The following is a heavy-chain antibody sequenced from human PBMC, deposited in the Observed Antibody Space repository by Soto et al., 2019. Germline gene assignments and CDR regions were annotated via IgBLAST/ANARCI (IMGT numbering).Heavy chain of an antibody. Sequence: PSETLSLTCTVSGGSISSYYWSWIRQPPGKGLEWIGYIYYSGSTNYNPSLKSRVTISVDTSKNQFSLKLSSVTAADTAVYYCARVSCSSTSCYPHFWGQGTLVTVSS. D-gene: IGHD2-2*01. CDR3: ARVSCSSTSCYPHF. V-gene: IGHV4-59*01. CDR1: GGSISSYY. CDR2: IYYSGST. J-gene: IGHJ1*01.